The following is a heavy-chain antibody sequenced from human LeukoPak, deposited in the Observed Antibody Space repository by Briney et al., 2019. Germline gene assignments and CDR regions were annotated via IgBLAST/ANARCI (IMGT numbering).Heavy chain of an antibody. CDR2: IYYSGST. Sequence: SETLSLTCTVSGGSISSYYWSWIRQPPGKGLEWIGYIYYSGSTNYNPSLKSRVTISVDTSKNQFSLKLSSVTAADTAVYYCARVVAAAGTGLRYFQHWGQGTLVSVSS. CDR3: ARVVAAAGTGLRYFQH. V-gene: IGHV4-59*01. CDR1: GGSISSYY. J-gene: IGHJ1*01. D-gene: IGHD6-13*01.